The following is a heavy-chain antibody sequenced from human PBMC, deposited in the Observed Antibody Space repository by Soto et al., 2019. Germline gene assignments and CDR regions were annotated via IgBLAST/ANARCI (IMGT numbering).Heavy chain of an antibody. Sequence: EVQLVESGGGLVQPGGSLRLSCAASGFTVSSNYMSWVRQAPGKGLEWVSVIYSGGSTYYADSVKGRFTISRDNSKNTLYLQMNSLRAEDTAVYYCARAGGDHSYYYYGMDVWGQGTTVTVSS. CDR2: IYSGGST. CDR3: ARAGGDHSYYYYGMDV. V-gene: IGHV3-66*01. D-gene: IGHD2-21*02. CDR1: GFTVSSNY. J-gene: IGHJ6*02.